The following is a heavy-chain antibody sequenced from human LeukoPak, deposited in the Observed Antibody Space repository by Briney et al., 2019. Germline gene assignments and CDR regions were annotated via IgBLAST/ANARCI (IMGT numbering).Heavy chain of an antibody. CDR1: GFKFDDYG. J-gene: IGHJ4*02. CDR3: TSSFGQLSFFDY. Sequence: GGSLRLSCTASGFKFDDYGMTWVRQAPGKGLEWVGFIRGKAYGATTEYAASVKGRFTISRDDSKSIAYLQMNSLKTEDTAVYYCTSSFGQLSFFDYWGQGTLVTVSS. D-gene: IGHD3-10*01. CDR2: IRGKAYGATT. V-gene: IGHV3-49*04.